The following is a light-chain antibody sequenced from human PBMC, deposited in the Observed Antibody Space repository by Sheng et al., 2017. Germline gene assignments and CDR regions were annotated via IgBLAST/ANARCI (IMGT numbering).Light chain of an antibody. Sequence: QSALTQPRSVSGSPGQAVTISCTGTSSDVGANNYVSWFQQHPGKVPKLIIFDVSQRPSGVPDRFSGSKSGNTASLTISGLQAEDEADYYCCSYXGNFIFVFGIGTEITVL. CDR2: DVS. J-gene: IGLJ1*01. CDR1: SSDVGANNY. CDR3: CSYXGNFIFV. V-gene: IGLV2-11*01.